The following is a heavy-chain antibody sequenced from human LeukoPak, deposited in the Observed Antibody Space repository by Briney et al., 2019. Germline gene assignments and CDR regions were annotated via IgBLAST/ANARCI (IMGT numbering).Heavy chain of an antibody. D-gene: IGHD2-21*01. CDR1: GFTFSSYT. V-gene: IGHV3-30*01. Sequence: GGSLRLSCAASGFTFSSYTMHWVRQPPGQGLEWVAATSYDGGNRYYADYVKGRFTISRDNSNNTLFLQMKSLRPEDTAVYFCARKSLWFKYYDYWGQGIWVTVSS. CDR2: TSYDGGNR. CDR3: ARKSLWFKYYDY. J-gene: IGHJ4*02.